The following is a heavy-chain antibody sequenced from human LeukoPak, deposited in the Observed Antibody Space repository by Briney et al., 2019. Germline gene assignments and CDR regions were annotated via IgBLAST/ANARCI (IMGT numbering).Heavy chain of an antibody. V-gene: IGHV3-30*03. CDR3: AILSGWSPMDV. Sequence: PGGSLRLSCAASGFTFSSYGMHWVRQAPGKGLEWVAVISYDGSNKYYADSVKGRFTISRDNSKNTLYLQMNSLRAEDTAVYYCAILSGWSPMDVWGKGTTVTVSS. J-gene: IGHJ6*04. D-gene: IGHD6-19*01. CDR1: GFTFSSYG. CDR2: ISYDGSNK.